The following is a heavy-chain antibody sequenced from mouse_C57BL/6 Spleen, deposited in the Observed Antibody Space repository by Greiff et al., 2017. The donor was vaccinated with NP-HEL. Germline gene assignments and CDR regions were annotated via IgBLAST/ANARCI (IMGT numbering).Heavy chain of an antibody. D-gene: IGHD2-3*01. J-gene: IGHJ4*01. CDR2: IYPGAGDT. CDR1: GYAFSSSW. Sequence: QVQLKESGPELVKPGASVKISCKASGYAFSSSWMNWVKQRPGKGLEWIGRIYPGAGDTNYNGKFKGKATLTADKSSSTAYMQLSSLTSEDSAVYFCATSYDGYPYYAMDYWGQGTSVTVSS. CDR3: ATSYDGYPYYAMDY. V-gene: IGHV1-82*01.